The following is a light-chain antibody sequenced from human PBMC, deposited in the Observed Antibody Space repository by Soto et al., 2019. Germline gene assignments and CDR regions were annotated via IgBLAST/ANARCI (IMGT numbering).Light chain of an antibody. CDR3: SSYAGSDVFV. CDR2: EVS. CDR1: SSDVGAYNY. Sequence: QSVLTQPPSASGSPGQSVAISCTGTSSDVGAYNYVAWYQQHPGKVPKLMIYEVSKRPSGVPDRFSGSKSGNTASLTVSGLPADDEADYYCSSYAGSDVFVFGTGTKVTVL. J-gene: IGLJ1*01. V-gene: IGLV2-8*01.